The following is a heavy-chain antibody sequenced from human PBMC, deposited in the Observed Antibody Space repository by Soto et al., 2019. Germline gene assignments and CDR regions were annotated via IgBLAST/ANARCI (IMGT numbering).Heavy chain of an antibody. CDR2: ISDSGGFI. J-gene: IGHJ4*02. CDR3: ATSSSWYYLH. D-gene: IGHD6-13*01. V-gene: IGHV3-21*01. CDR1: GFNFGGSS. Sequence: EVQLVESGGGLVKPGGSLRLSCAASGFNFGGSSMNWVRQAPGKGLEWVSSISDSGGFIKYADSVKGRFTISRDNAKNSLFLQMDSLSAEDTAVYYRATSSSWYYLHWGQGTLVTVSS.